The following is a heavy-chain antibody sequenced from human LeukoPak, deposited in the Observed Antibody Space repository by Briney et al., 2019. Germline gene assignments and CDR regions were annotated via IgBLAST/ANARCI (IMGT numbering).Heavy chain of an antibody. Sequence: GGSLRLSFVASGFTFDDYAWHWFRKAPGKGLKWVAGINWNSVSAVYADSLKGRLTISRDNAKNSLFLQMNSLKTEDTAFYYCAKGARSSSGYTTDWGQGILVTVSS. D-gene: IGHD3-22*01. J-gene: IGHJ4*02. CDR2: INWNSVSA. CDR1: GFTFDDYA. V-gene: IGHV3-9*01. CDR3: AKGARSSSGYTTD.